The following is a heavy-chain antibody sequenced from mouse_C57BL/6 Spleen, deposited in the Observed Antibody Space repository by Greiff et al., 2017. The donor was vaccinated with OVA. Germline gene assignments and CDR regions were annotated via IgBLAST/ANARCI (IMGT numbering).Heavy chain of an antibody. Sequence: QVQLQQPGAELVKPGASVKMSCKASGYTFTSYWITWVKQRPGQGLEWIGDIYPGSGSTNYNEKFKSKATLTVDTSSSTAYMQLSSLTSEDSAGYYCAIYFYYYGSNWWYFDVWGTGTTVTVSS. CDR3: AIYFYYYGSNWWYFDV. CDR1: GYTFTSYW. V-gene: IGHV1-55*01. J-gene: IGHJ1*03. D-gene: IGHD1-1*01. CDR2: IYPGSGST.